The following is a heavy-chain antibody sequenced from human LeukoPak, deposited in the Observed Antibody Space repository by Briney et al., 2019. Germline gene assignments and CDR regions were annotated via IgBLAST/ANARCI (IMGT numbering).Heavy chain of an antibody. CDR1: GFTFSSYG. CDR2: ISGSGGST. D-gene: IGHD3-10*01. Sequence: GGTLRLSCAASGFTFSSYGMSWVRQAPGKGLEWVSAISGSGGSTYYADSVKGRFTISRDNSKNTLYLQMNSLRAEDTAVYYCARDIGYPSGGLLGLFDPWGQGTLVTVSS. CDR3: ARDIGYPSGGLLGLFDP. J-gene: IGHJ5*02. V-gene: IGHV3-23*01.